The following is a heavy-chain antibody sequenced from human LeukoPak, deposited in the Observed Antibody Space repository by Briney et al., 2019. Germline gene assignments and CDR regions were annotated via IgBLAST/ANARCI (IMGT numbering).Heavy chain of an antibody. CDR2: IKSDGSRT. CDR1: GFTLSSYW. V-gene: IGHV3-74*01. Sequence: GGSLRLPCEAPGFTLSSYWMHWVRQAPGKGLVWVSRIKSDGSRTTYADSVKGRFTISRDNAKNTLYLQMNSLRAEDTAVYYCARDPDLSGYSFFDYWGQGALVTVFS. CDR3: ARDPDLSGYSFFDY. D-gene: IGHD3-22*01. J-gene: IGHJ4*02.